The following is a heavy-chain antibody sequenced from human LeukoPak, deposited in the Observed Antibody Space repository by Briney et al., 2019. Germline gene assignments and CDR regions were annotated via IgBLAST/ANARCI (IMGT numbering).Heavy chain of an antibody. CDR1: GGSISSYY. V-gene: IGHV4-59*08. J-gene: IGHJ5*02. CDR2: IYYSGST. Sequence: SETLSLTCTVSGGSISSYYWSWIRQPPGKGLEWIGYIYYSGSTNYNPSLKSRVTISVDTSKNQFSLKLSSVTAADTAVYYCARHSNRWRNWFDPWGQGTLVTVSS. D-gene: IGHD1-14*01. CDR3: ARHSNRWRNWFDP.